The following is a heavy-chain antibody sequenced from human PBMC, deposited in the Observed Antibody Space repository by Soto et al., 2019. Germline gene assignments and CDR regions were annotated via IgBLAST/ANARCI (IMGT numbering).Heavy chain of an antibody. J-gene: IGHJ4*02. CDR3: ARLIGTSWFVG. V-gene: IGHV6-1*01. CDR2: TYYRSQWFN. CDR1: GDSVSSNIVT. D-gene: IGHD6-13*01. Sequence: PSQTLSLTCAISGDSVSSNIVTWDWIRQSPSRGLEWLGRTYYRSQWFNDYAVSVKSRMTINADTSKNQFSLQLNYVTPEDTAVYYCARLIGTSWFVGWVQGTPVTVSS.